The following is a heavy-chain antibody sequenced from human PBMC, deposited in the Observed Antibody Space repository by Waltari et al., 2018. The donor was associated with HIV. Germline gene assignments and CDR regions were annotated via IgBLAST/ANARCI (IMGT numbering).Heavy chain of an antibody. J-gene: IGHJ5*01. CDR1: GFRFDDYG. CDR3: VRGFREGHDSSWFLMWFES. D-gene: IGHD6-13*01. V-gene: IGHV3-20*04. Sequence: EVQLVESGGQVIRPGGSLRLSCVASGFRFDDYGMILVRQVPGKGLWCVCGITFNGYTTGLSDAVVGRFTISRDNARKALHLQMHSLRGDDTAIYYCVRGFREGHDSSWFLMWFESWGPGTPVIVST. CDR2: ITFNGYTT.